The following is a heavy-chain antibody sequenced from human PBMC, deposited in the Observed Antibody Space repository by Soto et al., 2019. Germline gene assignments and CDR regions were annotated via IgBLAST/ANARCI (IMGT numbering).Heavy chain of an antibody. V-gene: IGHV4-59*01. D-gene: IGHD5-12*01. CDR1: GGSISSYY. J-gene: IGHJ5*02. CDR2: IYYSGST. Sequence: QVQLQESGPGLVKPSETLSLTCTVSGGSISSYYWSWIRQPPGKGLAWIGYIYYSGSTNYNPSLKSRVTISVDTSKNQFSLKLSSVTAADTAVYYCARALTSSGYDPWGQGTLVSVSS. CDR3: ARALTSSGYDP.